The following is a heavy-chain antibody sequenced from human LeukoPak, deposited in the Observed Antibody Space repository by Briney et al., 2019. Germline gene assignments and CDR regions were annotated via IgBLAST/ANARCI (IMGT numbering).Heavy chain of an antibody. Sequence: ASVKVSCKASGYTFTGYYMHWVRQAPGQGLEWMGWINPNSGGTNYAQKFQGRVTMTRDTSISTAYMELSRLRSDDTAVYYCAREIGYYYDSSGYYDYWGQGILVTVSS. D-gene: IGHD3-22*01. V-gene: IGHV1-2*02. CDR1: GYTFTGYY. CDR2: INPNSGGT. J-gene: IGHJ4*02. CDR3: AREIGYYYDSSGYYDY.